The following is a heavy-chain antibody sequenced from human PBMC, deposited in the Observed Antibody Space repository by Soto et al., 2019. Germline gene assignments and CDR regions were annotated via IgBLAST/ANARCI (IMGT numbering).Heavy chain of an antibody. CDR1: GLTISNAW. CDR2: IKTNTECGTT. J-gene: IGHJ6*02. V-gene: IGHV3-15*07. Sequence: EVQLVESGGGFIYPGGSLRLSCAASGLTISNAWMNWVRQAPGKGLEWVGRIKTNTECGTTDYAAAVKGRFTVSRDDSKNTLYLQMNGLKTEDTAVYYCTTGSVEGVWGQGTTVTVSS. D-gene: IGHD2-15*01. CDR3: TTGSVEGV.